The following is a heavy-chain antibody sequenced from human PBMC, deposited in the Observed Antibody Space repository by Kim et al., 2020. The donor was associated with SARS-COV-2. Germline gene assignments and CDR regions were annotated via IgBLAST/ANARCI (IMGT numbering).Heavy chain of an antibody. CDR2: FDPEDGET. CDR1: GYTLTELS. Sequence: ASVKVSCKVSGYTLTELSMHWVRQAPGKGLEWMGGFDPEDGETIYAQKFQGRVTMTEDTSTDTAYMELSSLRSEDTAVYYCATPPPGPGDYYCMDVWGKGTTVTVSS. J-gene: IGHJ6*03. CDR3: ATPPPGPGDYYCMDV. V-gene: IGHV1-24*01.